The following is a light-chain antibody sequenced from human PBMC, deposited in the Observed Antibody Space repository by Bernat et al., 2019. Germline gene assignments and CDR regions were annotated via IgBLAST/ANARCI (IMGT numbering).Light chain of an antibody. CDR1: QNINDY. V-gene: IGKV3-11*01. J-gene: IGKJ4*01. CDR2: DVS. Sequence: EIVLTQAPDTLSLSPGETATLSCRASQNINDYLGWYQQKPGQAPRLPIYDVSNRAAGIPDRFSGSGSGTDFTLSINSLEPEDFAVYYCQHRSSWPLTFGGGTKVEI. CDR3: QHRSSWPLT.